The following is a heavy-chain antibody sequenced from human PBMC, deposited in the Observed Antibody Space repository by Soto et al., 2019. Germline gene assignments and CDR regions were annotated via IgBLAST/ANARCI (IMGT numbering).Heavy chain of an antibody. J-gene: IGHJ4*02. CDR3: ARVPPYCSGGSCYAGEFDY. CDR2: ISSSSSYI. CDR1: GFTFSSYS. Sequence: PGGSLRLSCAASGFTFSSYSMNWVRQAPGKGLEWVSSISSSSSYIYYADSVKGRFTISRGNAKNSLYLQMNSLRAEDTAVYYCARVPPYCSGGSCYAGEFDYWAQGQWSPSPQ. V-gene: IGHV3-21*01. D-gene: IGHD2-15*01.